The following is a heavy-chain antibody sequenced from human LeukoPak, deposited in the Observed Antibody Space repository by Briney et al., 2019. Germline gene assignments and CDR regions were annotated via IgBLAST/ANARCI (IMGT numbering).Heavy chain of an antibody. CDR2: ISWNSGTV. V-gene: IGHV3-9*01. J-gene: IGHJ4*02. CDR1: GFTFNDYA. D-gene: IGHD3-10*01. CDR3: ARDRGFDY. Sequence: PGRSLRLSCAASGFTFNDYAMHWVRQGPGKGLEWVAGISWNSGTVGYADSVKGRFTISRDNAKNSLYLQMNSLRAEDTAVYYCARDRGFDYWGQGTLVTVSS.